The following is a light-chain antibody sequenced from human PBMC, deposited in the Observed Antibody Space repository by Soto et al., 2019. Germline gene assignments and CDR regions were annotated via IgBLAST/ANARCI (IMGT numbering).Light chain of an antibody. CDR2: GAS. V-gene: IGKV3-20*01. CDR3: HQYGSAPAWT. CDR1: QSISSSY. Sequence: EIVLTQSPGTLYWFSGERATLSCRASQSISSSYLAWYQQKPGQAPRLLIYGASSRATGIPDRFSGAGSATDFTLTISRLEPEDFAVYYCHQYGSAPAWTFGQGTKVEIK. J-gene: IGKJ1*01.